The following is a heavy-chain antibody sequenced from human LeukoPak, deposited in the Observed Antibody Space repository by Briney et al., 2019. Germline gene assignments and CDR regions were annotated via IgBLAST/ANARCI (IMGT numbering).Heavy chain of an antibody. CDR3: AKEWSAFDI. Sequence: GGSLRLSCAASGFTFSTYAMNWVRQPPGKWLEWVSTISASGGSTYYADSVKGRFTISRDNSKNTLYLQMNSLRAEDTAVYYCAKEWSAFDIWGQGTMVTVSS. CDR1: GFTFSTYA. V-gene: IGHV3-23*01. D-gene: IGHD2-15*01. CDR2: ISASGGST. J-gene: IGHJ3*02.